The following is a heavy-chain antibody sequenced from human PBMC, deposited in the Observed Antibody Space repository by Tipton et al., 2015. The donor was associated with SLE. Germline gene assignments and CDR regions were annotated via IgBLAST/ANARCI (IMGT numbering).Heavy chain of an antibody. CDR3: AREHYDMLTGYNYYYYYMDV. V-gene: IGHV4-4*07. CDR2: IYTSGRT. Sequence: TLSLTCTVSGGSISSYYWSWIRQPAGKGLEWSGRIYTSGRTNYNPPLKRRVTMSVDTSKNPFSLKLSSVTAADTAVYYCAREHYDMLTGYNYYYYYMDVWGKGTTVTVSS. CDR1: GGSISSYY. J-gene: IGHJ6*03. D-gene: IGHD3-9*01.